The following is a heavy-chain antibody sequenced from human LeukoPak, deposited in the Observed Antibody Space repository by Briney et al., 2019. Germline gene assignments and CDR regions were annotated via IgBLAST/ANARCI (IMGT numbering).Heavy chain of an antibody. CDR1: GDSVSSNSAA. Sequence: SQTLSLTCAISGDSVSSNSAAWSWIRQSPSRGLEWLGRTYYRSKWYNDYAVSMRGRIIINPDTSKNHFFLQLNSVTPEDTGIYYCAGQKNGWIDCWGQGTLVTVSS. V-gene: IGHV6-1*01. CDR2: TYYRSKWYN. J-gene: IGHJ4*02. CDR3: AGQKNGWIDC. D-gene: IGHD6-19*01.